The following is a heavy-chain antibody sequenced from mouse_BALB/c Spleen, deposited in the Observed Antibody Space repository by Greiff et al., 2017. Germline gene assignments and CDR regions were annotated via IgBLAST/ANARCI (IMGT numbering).Heavy chain of an antibody. CDR2: INPDSSTI. CDR3: ARESNDYDYYAMDY. J-gene: IGHJ4*01. D-gene: IGHD2-4*01. V-gene: IGHV4-1*02. CDR1: GFDFSRYW. Sequence: EVKLQESGGGLVQPGGSLKLSCAASGFDFSRYWMSWVRQAPGKGLEWIGEINPDSSTINYTPSLKDKFIISRDNAKNMLYLQMSKVRSEDTALYYCARESNDYDYYAMDYWGQGTSVTVSS.